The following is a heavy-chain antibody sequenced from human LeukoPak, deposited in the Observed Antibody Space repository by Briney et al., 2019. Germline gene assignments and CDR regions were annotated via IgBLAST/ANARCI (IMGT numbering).Heavy chain of an antibody. Sequence: SVKVSCKASGGTFSSYAISWVRQAPGQGLEWMGGIIPIFGTANYAQKFQGRVTITTDESTSTAYMELSSLRSEDTAVYYCARGFVVVPAANGDYYYYMDVWGKGTTVTVSS. CDR2: IIPIFGTA. CDR3: ARGFVVVPAANGDYYYYMDV. D-gene: IGHD2-2*01. CDR1: GGTFSSYA. J-gene: IGHJ6*03. V-gene: IGHV1-69*05.